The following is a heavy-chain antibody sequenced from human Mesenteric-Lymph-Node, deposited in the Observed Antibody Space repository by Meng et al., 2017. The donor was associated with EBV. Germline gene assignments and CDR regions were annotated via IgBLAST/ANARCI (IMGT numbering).Heavy chain of an antibody. J-gene: IGHJ4*02. V-gene: IGHV3-30-3*01. Sequence: VQLVESGGGLVQPGGSLRLSCAASGFTFSSYAMHWVRQAPGKGLEWVAVISYDGSNKYYADSVKGRFTISRDNSKNTLYLQMNSLRAEDTAVYYCARIVGATTDYWGQGTLVTVSS. CDR1: GFTFSSYA. D-gene: IGHD1-26*01. CDR2: ISYDGSNK. CDR3: ARIVGATTDY.